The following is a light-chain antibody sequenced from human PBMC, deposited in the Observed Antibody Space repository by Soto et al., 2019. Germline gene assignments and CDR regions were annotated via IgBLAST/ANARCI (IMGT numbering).Light chain of an antibody. CDR3: NAQADNGKHV. CDR1: SNDVGHSSF. J-gene: IGLJ1*01. V-gene: IGLV2-8*01. Sequence: QSALTQPPSASGSPGQSVTISWTGNSNDVGHSSFISWYQQHAGKGPKLIIYEVSKRPSGVPDRFSGSKSGNTASLSVSGLQDEDEADYFCNAQADNGKHVFGTGTKVTVL. CDR2: EVS.